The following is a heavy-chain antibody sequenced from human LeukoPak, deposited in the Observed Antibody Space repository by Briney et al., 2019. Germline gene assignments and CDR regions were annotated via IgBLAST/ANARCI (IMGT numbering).Heavy chain of an antibody. V-gene: IGHV4-4*07. Sequence: SETLSLICTVSGGSISSYYWSWIRQPAGKGLEWIGRIYTSGSTNYNPSLKSRVTMSVDTSKNQFSLKLSSVTAADTAVYYCARGGLEMATTDYYYYGMDVWGQGTTVTVSS. D-gene: IGHD5-24*01. J-gene: IGHJ6*02. CDR1: GGSISSYY. CDR2: IYTSGST. CDR3: ARGGLEMATTDYYYYGMDV.